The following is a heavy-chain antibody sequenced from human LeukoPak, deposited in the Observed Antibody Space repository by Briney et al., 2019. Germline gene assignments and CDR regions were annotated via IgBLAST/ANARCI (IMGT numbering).Heavy chain of an antibody. V-gene: IGHV3-23*01. D-gene: IGHD4/OR15-4a*01. CDR3: AKGIGAFANNWFDP. Sequence: GGSLRLSCAASGFTFDSYAMSWVSQTPGKGLQWVASINTAGDNTYTVNPVKGRFTISRDNLKNTLYLQMNSLRVEDTAIYYCAKGIGAFANNWFDPWGQGTLVTVSS. CDR2: INTAGDNT. CDR1: GFTFDSYA. J-gene: IGHJ5*02.